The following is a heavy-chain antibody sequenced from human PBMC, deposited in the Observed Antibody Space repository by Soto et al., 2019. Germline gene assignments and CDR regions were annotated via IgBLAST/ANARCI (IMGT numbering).Heavy chain of an antibody. D-gene: IGHD6-13*01. Sequence: ASVKVSCKASGYTFTGYYVHWVRQAPGQGLEWMGWINPNSGGTNYAQKFQGRVTMTRDTYISTAYMELSRLRSDDTAVYYCARDQVAAARYYYYYYGMDVWGQGTTVTVSS. V-gene: IGHV1-2*02. J-gene: IGHJ6*02. CDR2: INPNSGGT. CDR3: ARDQVAAARYYYYYYGMDV. CDR1: GYTFTGYY.